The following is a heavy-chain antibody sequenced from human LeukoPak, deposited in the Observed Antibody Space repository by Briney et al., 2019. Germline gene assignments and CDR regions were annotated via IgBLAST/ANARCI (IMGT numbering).Heavy chain of an antibody. CDR1: GGSISSSSYY. V-gene: IGHV4-39*01. CDR2: IYYSGST. Sequence: SETLSLTCTVSGGSISSSSYYWGWIRQPPGKGLEWIGSIYYSGSTYYNPSLKSRVTISVDTSKDQFSLKLSSVTAADTAVYYCARRRGWLQLRDWGQGTLVTVSS. CDR3: ARRRGWLQLRD. D-gene: IGHD5-24*01. J-gene: IGHJ4*02.